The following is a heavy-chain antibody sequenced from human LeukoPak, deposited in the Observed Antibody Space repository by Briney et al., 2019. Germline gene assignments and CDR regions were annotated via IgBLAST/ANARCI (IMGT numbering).Heavy chain of an antibody. CDR1: GFSFSNYG. CDR3: AREDWGSFDY. J-gene: IGHJ4*02. V-gene: IGHV3-64*01. Sequence: GGSLRLSCAASGFSFSNYGMHWVRQAPGKGLEYVSAISSNGGSTYYANSVKGRFTISRDNSKNTVFLQMGSLRAEDTAVYYCAREDWGSFDYWGQGTLVTVSS. D-gene: IGHD7-27*01. CDR2: ISSNGGST.